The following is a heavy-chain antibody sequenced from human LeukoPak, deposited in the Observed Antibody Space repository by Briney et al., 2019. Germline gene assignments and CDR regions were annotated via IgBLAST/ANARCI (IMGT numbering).Heavy chain of an antibody. CDR1: GGSISSGGYY. Sequence: SETLSLTCTVSGGSISSGGYYWSWIRQHPGKGLEWIGYIYYSGSTYYNPSLKSRVTISVDTSKNQFSLKLSSVTAADTAVYYCARDKEPYSIAVALGVPEYYFDYWGQGTLVTVSS. CDR2: IYYSGST. CDR3: ARDKEPYSIAVALGVPEYYFDY. J-gene: IGHJ4*02. D-gene: IGHD6-19*01. V-gene: IGHV4-31*03.